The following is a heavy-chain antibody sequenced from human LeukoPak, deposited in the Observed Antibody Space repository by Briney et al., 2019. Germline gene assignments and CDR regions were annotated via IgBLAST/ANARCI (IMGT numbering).Heavy chain of an antibody. Sequence: GGSLRLSCAASGFTFSSYSMNWVRQAPGKGLEWVSSISSSSSYIYHADSVKGRFTISRDNAKNSLYLQMNSLRAEDTAVYYCARSSSGWMFDYWGQGTLVTVSS. D-gene: IGHD6-19*01. J-gene: IGHJ4*02. CDR3: ARSSSGWMFDY. CDR1: GFTFSSYS. CDR2: ISSSSSYI. V-gene: IGHV3-21*01.